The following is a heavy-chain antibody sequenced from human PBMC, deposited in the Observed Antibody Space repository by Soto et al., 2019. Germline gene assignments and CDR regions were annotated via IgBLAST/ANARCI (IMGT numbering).Heavy chain of an antibody. J-gene: IGHJ6*02. CDR1: GVSISSYY. CDR3: ARLTLSPPYYYGMDV. CDR2: IYSLGNT. Sequence: SETLSLTCTVSGVSISSYYWSWIRQPPGQGLEWLGTIYSLGNTYYNPSLKSRVTISVDTSKNQFSLKLSSVTAADTAVYYCARLTLSPPYYYGMDVWGQGTTVTVSS. V-gene: IGHV4-59*04.